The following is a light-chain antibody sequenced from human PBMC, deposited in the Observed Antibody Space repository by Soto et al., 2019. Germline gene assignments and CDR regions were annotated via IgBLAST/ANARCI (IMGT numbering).Light chain of an antibody. CDR3: ISYVSSSTCVV. CDR1: SRDVGGYNY. J-gene: IGLJ2*01. V-gene: IGLV2-14*01. Sequence: QSALTQPASVSGSPGQSITISCTGTSRDVGGYNYVSWHQQHPGKAPKVIITEVSNRPSGVSNRFSGSKSGNTASLTISGNQAEDEADYYCISYVSSSTCVVFGGGTKLTVL. CDR2: EVS.